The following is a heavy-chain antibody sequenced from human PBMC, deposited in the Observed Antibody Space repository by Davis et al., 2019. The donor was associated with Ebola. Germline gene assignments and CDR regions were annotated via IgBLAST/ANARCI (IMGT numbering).Heavy chain of an antibody. D-gene: IGHD1-26*01. CDR1: GYSFTSYW. Sequence: GESLKISCKGSGYSFTSYWISWVRQMPGKGLEWMGIIYPGDSDTRYSPSFQGQVTISADKSITTAYLQWSSLKASDTAMYYCARIRLRELHYGWFDPWGQGTLVTVSS. J-gene: IGHJ5*02. CDR2: IYPGDSDT. CDR3: ARIRLRELHYGWFDP. V-gene: IGHV5-51*01.